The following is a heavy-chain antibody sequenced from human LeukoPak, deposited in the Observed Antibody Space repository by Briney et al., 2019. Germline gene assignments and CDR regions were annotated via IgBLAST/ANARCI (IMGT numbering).Heavy chain of an antibody. V-gene: IGHV3-9*01. Sequence: GGSLRLSCAASGFTFDDYAMHWVRQAPGKGLEWVSGISWNSGSIGYADSVKGRFTISRDNAKNSLYLQMNSLRAEDTALYYCAKDNYDSSGYPLGAFDIWGQGTMVTVSS. CDR1: GFTFDDYA. CDR3: AKDNYDSSGYPLGAFDI. J-gene: IGHJ3*02. D-gene: IGHD3-22*01. CDR2: ISWNSGSI.